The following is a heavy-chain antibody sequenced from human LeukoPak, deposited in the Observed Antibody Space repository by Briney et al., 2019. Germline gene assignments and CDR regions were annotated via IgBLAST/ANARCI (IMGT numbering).Heavy chain of an antibody. Sequence: ASVKVSCKASGYTFTSYYMHWVRQAPGQGLEWMGIINPSGGSTSYAQKFQGRVTMTRDTSTSTVYMELSSLRSEDTAVYYCARDQKAWSIAARYYGMDVWGQGTTVTVSS. CDR2: INPSGGST. V-gene: IGHV1-46*01. D-gene: IGHD6-6*01. CDR3: ARDQKAWSIAARYYGMDV. CDR1: GYTFTSYY. J-gene: IGHJ6*02.